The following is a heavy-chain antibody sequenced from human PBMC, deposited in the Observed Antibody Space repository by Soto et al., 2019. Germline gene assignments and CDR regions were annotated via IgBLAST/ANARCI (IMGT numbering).Heavy chain of an antibody. CDR3: ARDPKTSGGQHWAFNYFDS. D-gene: IGHD7-27*01. V-gene: IGHV3-30-3*01. J-gene: IGHJ4*02. CDR2: ISYDGTNK. CDR1: VFSFIISP. Sequence: GGSLRLSCAASVFSFIISPMHCVRQAPGKGPEWVALISYDGTNKFYADSVKGRFTISRDNSKSTLYLQVDSLRPEDAAVYYCARDPKTSGGQHWAFNYFDSWGQGTLVTVSS.